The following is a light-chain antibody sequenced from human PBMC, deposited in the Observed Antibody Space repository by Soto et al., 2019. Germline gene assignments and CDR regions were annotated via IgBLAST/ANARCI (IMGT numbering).Light chain of an antibody. CDR1: QSVSSSY. CDR2: GAS. V-gene: IGKV3-20*01. J-gene: IGKJ1*01. CDR3: QQYGSSPWT. Sequence: EIVLAQSPGTLSLSPGDSATLSCRASQSVSSSYLAWYQQKPGQAPRLLIYGASYRAAGIPDRFSGSGSGTDFTLTISRLEPEDFALYYCQQYGSSPWTFGQGTKVDIK.